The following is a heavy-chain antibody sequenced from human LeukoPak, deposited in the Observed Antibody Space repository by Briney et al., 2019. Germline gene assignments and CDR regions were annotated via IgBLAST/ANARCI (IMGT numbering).Heavy chain of an antibody. CDR1: GFTFSSNG. CDR2: ISYDGSNK. Sequence: GGSLRLSCAASGFTFSSNGMHWVRQAPGKGLEWVGVISYDGSNKFYADSVKGRFTISRDNSKSTLYLQMNSLRPEDTAVYYCAKEMGATNYFEYWGQGTLVTVSS. J-gene: IGHJ4*02. V-gene: IGHV3-30*18. CDR3: AKEMGATNYFEY. D-gene: IGHD1-26*01.